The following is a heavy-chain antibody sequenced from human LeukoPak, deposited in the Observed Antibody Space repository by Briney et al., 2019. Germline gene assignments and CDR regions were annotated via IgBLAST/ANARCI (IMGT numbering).Heavy chain of an antibody. CDR3: ARRSGPFDY. CDR1: GGSISSSSYY. J-gene: IGHJ4*02. Sequence: SETLSLTCTVSGGSISSSSYYWGWIRQPPGKSLEWIGTVYYSGSTYYNPSLKSRVTISVDTSKNHFSLKLSSVTAADPAVYYCARRSGPFDYWGQGTLVTVSS. V-gene: IGHV4-39*02. D-gene: IGHD6-25*01. CDR2: VYYSGST.